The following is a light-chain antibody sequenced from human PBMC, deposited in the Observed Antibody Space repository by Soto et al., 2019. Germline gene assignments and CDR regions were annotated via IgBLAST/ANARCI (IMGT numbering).Light chain of an antibody. J-gene: IGLJ3*02. Sequence: QSALTQPPSASGSPGQSVTISCTGTSSDVGGYDYVSWYQQHPGKAPKLMIYEVSKRPSGVPDRFSGSKSGNTASLTVSGLQTEDEADYYCSSYVGSTYSRVFGGGTKLTVL. V-gene: IGLV2-8*01. CDR1: SSDVGGYDY. CDR2: EVS. CDR3: SSYVGSTYSRV.